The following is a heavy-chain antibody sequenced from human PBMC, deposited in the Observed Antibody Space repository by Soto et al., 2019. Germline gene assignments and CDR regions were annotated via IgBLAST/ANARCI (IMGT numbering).Heavy chain of an antibody. J-gene: IGHJ5*02. CDR3: ARALNWNYSLDP. V-gene: IGHV1-46*01. Sequence: QVQLVQSGAEVKKPGASVKVSCKASGYTFTSYYMHWVRQPPGQGLEWMGIINPSGGSTSYAQKFQGRVTMTRDTSTSTVYMELSSLRSEDTAVYYCARALNWNYSLDPWGQGTLVTVSS. CDR2: INPSGGST. D-gene: IGHD1-7*01. CDR1: GYTFTSYY.